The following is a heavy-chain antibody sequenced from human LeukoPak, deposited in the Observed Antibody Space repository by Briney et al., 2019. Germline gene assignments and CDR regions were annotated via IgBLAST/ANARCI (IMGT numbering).Heavy chain of an antibody. CDR2: ISTSGSDI. V-gene: IGHV3-48*03. J-gene: IGHJ6*03. D-gene: IGHD6-19*01. CDR1: GFTFSSYE. Sequence: PGGALRLSCVASGFTFSSYEMNWVRQAPGKGLEWVAYISTSGSDIYYADSVKGRFAISRDNAKNSLYLQMNSLRAEDTAVYYCARILAVAGTHYYYYMDVWGKGTTVTVSS. CDR3: ARILAVAGTHYYYYMDV.